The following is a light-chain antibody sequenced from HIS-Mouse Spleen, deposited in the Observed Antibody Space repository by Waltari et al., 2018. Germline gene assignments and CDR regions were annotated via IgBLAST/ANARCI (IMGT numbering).Light chain of an antibody. CDR2: DVS. V-gene: IGLV2-11*01. J-gene: IGLJ1*01. CDR3: CSYAGSYNHV. CDR1: SSDVGGYNY. Sequence: QSALTQPRSVSGSPGQSVTISCTGTSSDVGGYNYLSWYQQHPGKAPTLMVYDVSKRPAGVPDRFSGSKSGNTASLTISGLQAEDEADYYCCSYAGSYNHVFATGTKVTVL.